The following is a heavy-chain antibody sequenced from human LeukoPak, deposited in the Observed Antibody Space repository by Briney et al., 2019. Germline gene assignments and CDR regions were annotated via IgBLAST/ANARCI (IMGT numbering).Heavy chain of an antibody. J-gene: IGHJ4*02. D-gene: IGHD3-22*01. CDR3: AKKGYYDGSGYYMYYFDH. Sequence: GGSLGLSCAASGFTFSIYAMSWVRQAPGKGLEWVSAISGSGGTAYYADSVKGRFTISRDNSKNTLYLQMNSLRAEDTAVYYCAKKGYYDGSGYYMYYFDHWGQGTLVTVSS. CDR1: GFTFSIYA. V-gene: IGHV3-23*01. CDR2: ISGSGGTA.